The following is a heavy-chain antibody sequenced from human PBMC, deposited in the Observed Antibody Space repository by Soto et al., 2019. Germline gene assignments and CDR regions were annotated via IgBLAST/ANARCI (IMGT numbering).Heavy chain of an antibody. D-gene: IGHD3-10*01. J-gene: IGHJ6*02. Sequence: GASVKVSCKVSGYALTELSMHWVRQAPGKWLEWMGVFDPEDGETIYAQKFQGRVTMTRDTSTSTVYMDLSSLRSEDTAVYFCAREASGGYSGMDVWGQGTTVTVSS. V-gene: IGHV1-24*01. CDR3: AREASGGYSGMDV. CDR1: GYALTELS. CDR2: FDPEDGET.